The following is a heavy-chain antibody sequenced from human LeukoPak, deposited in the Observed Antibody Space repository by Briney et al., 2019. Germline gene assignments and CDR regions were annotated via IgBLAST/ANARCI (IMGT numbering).Heavy chain of an antibody. CDR1: GFTVSSNY. J-gene: IGHJ4*02. CDR3: ARGNNYGGNSFDY. Sequence: GGSLRLSCVASGFTVSSNYMSWVRQAPGKGLEWVSVIYSGGSTYYADSVKGRFTISRDNSKNTLYLQMNSLRVEDTAVYYCARGNNYGGNSFDYWGQGTLVTVSS. V-gene: IGHV3-66*02. CDR2: IYSGGST. D-gene: IGHD4-23*01.